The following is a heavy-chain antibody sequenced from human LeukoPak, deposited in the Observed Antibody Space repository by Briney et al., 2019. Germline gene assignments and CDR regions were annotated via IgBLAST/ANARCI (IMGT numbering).Heavy chain of an antibody. CDR1: GFTFSDYY. J-gene: IGHJ3*02. CDR2: ISSSGSTR. Sequence: GGSLRLSCAASGFTFSDYYMSWIRQAPGKGLEWVSYISSSGSTRHYADSVKGRFTISRDNAKHSLYLQMNSLRAEDTAVYYCASAPRVGLVFDIWGQGTMVTVSS. V-gene: IGHV3-11*04. CDR3: ASAPRVGLVFDI. D-gene: IGHD1-26*01.